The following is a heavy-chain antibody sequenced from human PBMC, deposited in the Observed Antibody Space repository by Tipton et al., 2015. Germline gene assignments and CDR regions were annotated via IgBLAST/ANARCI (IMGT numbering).Heavy chain of an antibody. CDR3: ARDFPAYYDITGYVD. D-gene: IGHD3-22*01. CDR2: IIPIFATA. Sequence: QLVQSGAEVKKPGSSVKVSCKTSGGTFSSYAISWVRQAPGQGLEWMGGIIPIFATANYAQKFQGRFTITADESTSTAYMELSSLRSEDTAVYYCARDFPAYYDITGYVDWGQGTLVTVSS. CDR1: GGTFSSYA. V-gene: IGHV1-69*01. J-gene: IGHJ4*02.